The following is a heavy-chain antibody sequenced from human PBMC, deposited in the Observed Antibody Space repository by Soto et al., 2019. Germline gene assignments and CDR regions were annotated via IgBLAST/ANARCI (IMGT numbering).Heavy chain of an antibody. V-gene: IGHV4-59*08. CDR3: GGGYSGSGPFDY. D-gene: IGHD5-12*01. Sequence: SETLSLTCTVSGGSISSYYWSWIRQPPGKGLEWIGYIYYSGSTYYNPSLKSRVTISVDTSKNQFSLKLSSVTAADTAVYYCGGGYSGSGPFDYWGQGTLVTVSS. CDR1: GGSISSYY. CDR2: IYYSGST. J-gene: IGHJ4*02.